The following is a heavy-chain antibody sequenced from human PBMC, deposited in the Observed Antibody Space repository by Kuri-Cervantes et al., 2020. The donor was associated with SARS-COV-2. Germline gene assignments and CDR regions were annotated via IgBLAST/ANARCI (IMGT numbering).Heavy chain of an antibody. CDR2: INPNSGGT. CDR3: ARVRGVVPAAMADY. Sequence: ASVKVSCKASGGTFSSYAISWVRQAPGQGLEWMGWINPNSGGTNYAQKLQGRVTMTRDTSISTAYMELSRLRSDDTAVYYCARVRGVVPAAMADYWGQGTLVTVSS. V-gene: IGHV1-2*02. D-gene: IGHD2-2*01. CDR1: GGTFSSYA. J-gene: IGHJ4*02.